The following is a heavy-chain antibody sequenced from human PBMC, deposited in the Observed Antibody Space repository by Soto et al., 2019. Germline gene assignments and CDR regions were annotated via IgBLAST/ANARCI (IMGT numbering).Heavy chain of an antibody. CDR3: ARLGYSYGYIWFDP. Sequence: QLHLPEFGPGLVKPSETLSVTCTVSGGSISISSYYWGWIRQPPGKGLGWIGSIYDIGSTYYNPSLKSRVTISVDTSKNQSSLKLSSVTDADTAVYYCARLGYSYGYIWFDPWCQGTLVTVSS. V-gene: IGHV4-39*01. CDR2: IYDIGST. D-gene: IGHD5-18*01. J-gene: IGHJ5*02. CDR1: GGSISISSYY.